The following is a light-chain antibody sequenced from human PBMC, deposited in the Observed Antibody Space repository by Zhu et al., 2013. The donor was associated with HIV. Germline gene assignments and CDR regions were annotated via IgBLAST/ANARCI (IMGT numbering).Light chain of an antibody. CDR2: GAS. CDR1: QSVSSG. CDR3: QQYNNWPPYT. J-gene: IGKJ2*01. Sequence: EILMTQSPVTLSVSPGERVTLSCRASQSVSSGLAWYQQKPGQAPRLLIYGASTRATGIPARFSGSGSGTEFTLTISSLQSEDFAVYYCQQYNNWPPYTFGQGTKLEIK. V-gene: IGKV3-15*01.